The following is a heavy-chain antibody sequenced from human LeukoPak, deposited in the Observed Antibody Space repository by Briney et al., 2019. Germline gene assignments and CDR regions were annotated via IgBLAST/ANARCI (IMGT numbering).Heavy chain of an antibody. CDR1: GDSLSSTDYY. Sequence: PSETLSLTCTVSGDSLSSTDYYWDWIRQPPGKALEWIGDINYRGGTYYKSSLKSRVTMPLDTSKNQLYLRLNSVTAADTGVYYCARHIRANNWFDPWGQGTLVTVSS. V-gene: IGHV4-39*01. CDR3: ARHIRANNWFDP. J-gene: IGHJ5*02. CDR2: INYRGGT. D-gene: IGHD1-14*01.